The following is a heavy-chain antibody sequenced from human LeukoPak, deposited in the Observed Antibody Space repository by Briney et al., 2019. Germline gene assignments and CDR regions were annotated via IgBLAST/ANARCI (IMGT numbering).Heavy chain of an antibody. D-gene: IGHD7-27*01. J-gene: IGHJ4*02. V-gene: IGHV1-2*02. CDR1: GFTFTDHY. CDR3: ARDHDWGVDY. CDR2: INGKRGDT. Sequence: GASVTVSCKASGFTFTDHYMHWVRQAPGQGLEWMGWINGKRGDTNYAQNFQDRVIMTRDTSTSTVYMELSRLTVDDTAVYYCARDHDWGVDYWGQGTLVTVSS.